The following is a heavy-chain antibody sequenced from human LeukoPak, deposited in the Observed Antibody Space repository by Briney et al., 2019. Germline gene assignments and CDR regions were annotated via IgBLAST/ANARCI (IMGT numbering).Heavy chain of an antibody. CDR2: INPNNDDT. J-gene: IGHJ6*02. D-gene: IGHD5-24*01. V-gene: IGHV1-2*02. Sequence: ASVKVSCKASGYSFTDYYVHWVRQAPGQGLEWMGWINPNNDDTKYAQKFQGRVTMTRDTSITTAYMELSSLTSDDTAVYYCARSRVMDVWGQGTTVTVSS. CDR3: ARSRVMDV. CDR1: GYSFTDYY.